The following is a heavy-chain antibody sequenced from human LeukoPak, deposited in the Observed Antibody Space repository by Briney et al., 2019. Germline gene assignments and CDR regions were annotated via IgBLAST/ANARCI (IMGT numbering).Heavy chain of an antibody. CDR3: ARHVVRGLGELSVKEIDY. J-gene: IGHJ4*02. Sequence: GESLKISCKGTGYSFTSYWIGWVRQMPGKGLEWMGIIYPGDSDTRYSPSFQGQVTISADKSISTAYLQWSSLKASDTAMYYCARHVVRGLGELSVKEIDYWGQGTLVTVSS. V-gene: IGHV5-51*01. CDR2: IYPGDSDT. CDR1: GYSFTSYW. D-gene: IGHD3-10*01.